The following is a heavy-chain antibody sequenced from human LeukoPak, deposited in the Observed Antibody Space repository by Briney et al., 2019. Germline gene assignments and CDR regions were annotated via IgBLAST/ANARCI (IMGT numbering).Heavy chain of an antibody. Sequence: GPSLRLSCATSGFTFSDYSMNWVSQAPGKGLEWVSYIDGAGDTIYYADCVKGRFTISRDNAKSSLDLQMNSLRDEDTAVYYCSRRFDSWGQGTLVTVSS. CDR3: SRRFDS. J-gene: IGHJ4*02. CDR2: IDGAGDTI. V-gene: IGHV3-48*02. CDR1: GFTFSDYS.